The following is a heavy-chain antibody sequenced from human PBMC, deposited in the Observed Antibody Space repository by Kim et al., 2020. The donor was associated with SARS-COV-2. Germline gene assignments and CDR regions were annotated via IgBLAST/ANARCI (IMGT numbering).Heavy chain of an antibody. D-gene: IGHD5-18*01. CDR2: IIPIFGTA. CDR3: AREHTAMRQTPLDY. Sequence: SSVKVSCKASGGTFSSYAISWVRQAPGQGLEWMGGIIPIFGTANYAQKFQGRVTITADKSTITAYMELSSLRSEDTAVYYCAREHTAMRQTPLDYWGQGTLVTLSS. CDR1: GGTFSSYA. V-gene: IGHV1-69*06. J-gene: IGHJ4*02.